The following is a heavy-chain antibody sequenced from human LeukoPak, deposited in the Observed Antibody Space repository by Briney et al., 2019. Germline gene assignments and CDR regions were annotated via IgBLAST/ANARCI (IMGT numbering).Heavy chain of an antibody. J-gene: IGHJ6*03. D-gene: IGHD2-15*01. V-gene: IGHV3-21*01. Sequence: GGSLRLSCAASGFTFSSYGMSWVRQAPGKGLEWVSSISSSSSYIYYADSVKGRFTISRDNAKNSLYLQMNSLRAEDTAVYYCARVHQGGYYYYYYMDVWGKGTTVTVSS. CDR1: GFTFSSYG. CDR2: ISSSSSYI. CDR3: ARVHQGGYYYYYYMDV.